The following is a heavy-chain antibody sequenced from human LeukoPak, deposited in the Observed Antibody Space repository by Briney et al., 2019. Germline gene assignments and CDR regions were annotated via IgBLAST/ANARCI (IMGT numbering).Heavy chain of an antibody. CDR2: IYYSGST. V-gene: IGHV4-59*01. D-gene: IGHD6-13*01. CDR1: GGSISSYY. J-gene: IGHJ4*02. CDR3: ARDKDTSSCLDY. Sequence: SETLSLPCTVSGGSISSYYWSWIRQPPGKGLEWIGYIYYSGSTKYNPSLKSRVTISVDTSKNQFSLKLSSVTAADTAVYYCARDKDTSSCLDYWGQGTLVTVSS.